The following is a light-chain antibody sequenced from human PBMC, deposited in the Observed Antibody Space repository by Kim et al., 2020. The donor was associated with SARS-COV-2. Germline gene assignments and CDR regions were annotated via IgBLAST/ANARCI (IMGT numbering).Light chain of an antibody. V-gene: IGKV2-30*01. J-gene: IGKJ5*01. CDR2: KVS. Sequence: DVVMTQSPLSLPVTLGQPASISCRSSQSLVYSDGNTYWNWFQQRQGQSPRRLIYKVSNRDSGVPDRFSGSGSGTDFTLKISRVDADDVGVYYCMQGIHPITFGQGTRLEIK. CDR3: MQGIHPIT. CDR1: QSLVYSDGNTY.